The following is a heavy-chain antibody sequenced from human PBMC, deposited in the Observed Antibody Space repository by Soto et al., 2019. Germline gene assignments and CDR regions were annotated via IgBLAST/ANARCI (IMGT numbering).Heavy chain of an antibody. CDR3: AREELNCGGDCFAF. CDR2: IGTSETNT. J-gene: IGHJ4*02. Sequence: GGSLRLSCAASGFTFSNYEFNWVRQAPGKGLEWISYIGTSETNTYYAASVKGRFTVSRDNAKNSVYLQMNSLRAEDTAIYYCAREELNCGGDCFAFWGQGALVTVSS. D-gene: IGHD2-21*01. V-gene: IGHV3-48*03. CDR1: GFTFSNYE.